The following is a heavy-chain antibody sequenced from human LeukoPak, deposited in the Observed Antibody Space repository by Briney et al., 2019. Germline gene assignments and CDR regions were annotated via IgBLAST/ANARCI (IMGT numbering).Heavy chain of an antibody. CDR3: ARHTIFCSFINCSPFDP. Sequence: SETLSLTCTVSGGSINSALYYWAWIRQTPEQQLEWIGSVSHDDITKYSPSLGGRVSLSADTSKNAFFMEVHSVTAADSAIYYCARHTIFCSFINCSPFDPWGRGTLVTVSS. CDR1: GGSINSALYY. CDR2: VSHDDIT. D-gene: IGHD3-3*01. J-gene: IGHJ5*02. V-gene: IGHV4-39*01.